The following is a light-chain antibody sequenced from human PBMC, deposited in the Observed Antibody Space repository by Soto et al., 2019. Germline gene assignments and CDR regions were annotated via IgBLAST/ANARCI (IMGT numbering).Light chain of an antibody. J-gene: IGLJ2*01. V-gene: IGLV2-14*01. CDR1: SSDVGGYNY. Sequence: QSALTQPASVSGSPGQSITISCTGTSSDVGGYNYVSWYQQHPGKVPKLMIYEVSNRPSGVSNRFSGSKSGNTASLTISGVQAEDEADYYCSSYTTTNTYVVFGGGTKLTVL. CDR3: SSYTTTNTYVV. CDR2: EVS.